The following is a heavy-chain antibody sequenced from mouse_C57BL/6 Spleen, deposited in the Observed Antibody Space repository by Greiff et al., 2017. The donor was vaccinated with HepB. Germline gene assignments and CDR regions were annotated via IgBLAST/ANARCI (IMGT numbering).Heavy chain of an antibody. D-gene: IGHD1-1*01. V-gene: IGHV1-54*01. CDR3: ARQDYGSSYGFAY. CDR1: GYAFTNYL. CDR2: INPGSGGT. Sequence: VQLKESGAELVRPGTSVKVSCKASGYAFTNYLIEWVKQRPGQGLEWIGVINPGSGGTNYNEKFKGKATLTADKSSSTAYMQLSSLTSEDSAVYFCARQDYGSSYGFAYWGQGTLVTVSA. J-gene: IGHJ3*01.